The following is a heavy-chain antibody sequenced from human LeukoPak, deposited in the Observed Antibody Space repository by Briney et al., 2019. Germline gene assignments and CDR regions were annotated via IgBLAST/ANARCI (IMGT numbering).Heavy chain of an antibody. CDR3: ARGPTLGATTCFDY. Sequence: SETLSLTCTVSLGSISSYYWSWIRQPPGKELEWIGYIYYSGSTNYNPSLKSRVTISVDTSKTQFSLKLSSVTAADTAVYYCARGPTLGATTCFDYWGQGTLVTVSS. V-gene: IGHV4-59*01. D-gene: IGHD1-26*01. CDR1: LGSISSYY. J-gene: IGHJ4*02. CDR2: IYYSGST.